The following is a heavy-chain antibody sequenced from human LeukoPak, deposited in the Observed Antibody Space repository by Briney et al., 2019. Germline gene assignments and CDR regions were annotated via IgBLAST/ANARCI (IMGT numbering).Heavy chain of an antibody. D-gene: IGHD2-15*01. Sequence: SETLSLTCAVYGGSFSGYYWSWIRQPPGKGLEWIGEINHSGSTNYNPSLKSRVTISVDTSKNQFSLKLGSVTAADTAVYYCARLDLRKGVVVAATPGYFDYWGQGTLVTVSS. CDR2: INHSGST. CDR3: ARLDLRKGVVVAATPGYFDY. CDR1: GGSFSGYY. J-gene: IGHJ4*02. V-gene: IGHV4-34*01.